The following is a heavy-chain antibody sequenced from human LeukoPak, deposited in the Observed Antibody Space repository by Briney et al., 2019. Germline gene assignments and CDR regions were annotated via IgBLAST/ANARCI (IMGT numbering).Heavy chain of an antibody. V-gene: IGHV1-69*04. D-gene: IGHD5-24*01. J-gene: IGHJ2*01. Sequence: SVKVSCKASGGTFSSYAFSWVRQAPGQGLEWMGRIIPMLGIASYAQQFQGRVTVSADKSTSTAYMEVSSLRSGDTAMYYCARGGIDGYSFDLWGRGTLVTVSS. CDR2: IIPMLGIA. CDR1: GGTFSSYA. CDR3: ARGGIDGYSFDL.